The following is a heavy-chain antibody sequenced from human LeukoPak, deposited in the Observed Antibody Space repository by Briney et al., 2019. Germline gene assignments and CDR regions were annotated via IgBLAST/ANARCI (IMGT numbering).Heavy chain of an antibody. CDR1: GYTFTSYA. Sequence: ASVKVSCKASGYTFTSYAMHWVRQAPGHRIEWMGWINAGNGNTKYSQKFQGRVTITRDTSASTAYMELSSLRSEDTAVYYCARDWIAARPDYYGMDVWGQGTTVTVSS. CDR2: INAGNGNT. J-gene: IGHJ6*02. D-gene: IGHD6-6*01. V-gene: IGHV1-3*01. CDR3: ARDWIAARPDYYGMDV.